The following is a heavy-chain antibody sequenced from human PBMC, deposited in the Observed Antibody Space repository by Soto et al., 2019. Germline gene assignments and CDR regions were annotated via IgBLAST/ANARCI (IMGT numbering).Heavy chain of an antibody. D-gene: IGHD3-9*01. V-gene: IGHV4-59*01. CDR1: GGSISSYY. CDR3: ARVRGRYYDILTGYGTPNYFDY. CDR2: IYYSGST. Sequence: ETLSLTCTVSGGSISSYYWSWIRQPPGKGLEWIGYIYYSGSTNYNPSLKSRVTISVDTSKNQFSLKLSSVTAADTAVYYCARVRGRYYDILTGYGTPNYFDYWGQGTLVTVSS. J-gene: IGHJ4*02.